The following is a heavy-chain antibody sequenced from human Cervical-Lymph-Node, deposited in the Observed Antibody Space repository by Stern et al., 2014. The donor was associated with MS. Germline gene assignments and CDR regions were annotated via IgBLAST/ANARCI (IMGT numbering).Heavy chain of an antibody. CDR1: GYRFATYW. J-gene: IGHJ4*02. Sequence: EVQLVESGAEVKQAGESLKISCKASGYRFATYWIAWVRQRPGKGLEWMRVIYPDDSDTRYSPSFQGQVTVSADKSISTAYLQWNSLKASDTAMYYCARHEDYADPIDYWGQGTLVTVSS. D-gene: IGHD4-17*01. CDR3: ARHEDYADPIDY. V-gene: IGHV5-51*01. CDR2: IYPDDSDT.